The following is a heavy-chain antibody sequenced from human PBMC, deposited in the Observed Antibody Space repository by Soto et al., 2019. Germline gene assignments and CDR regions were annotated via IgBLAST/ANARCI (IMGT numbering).Heavy chain of an antibody. CDR1: GGTFSSYA. Sequence: VKVSCKASGGTFSSYAISWVRQAPGQGLEWMGGIIPIFGTANYAQKFQGRVTITADESTSTAYMELSSLRSEDTAVYYCARSASGADYYGMDVWGQGTTVTVSS. D-gene: IGHD3-10*01. CDR2: IIPIFGTA. CDR3: ARSASGADYYGMDV. V-gene: IGHV1-69*01. J-gene: IGHJ6*02.